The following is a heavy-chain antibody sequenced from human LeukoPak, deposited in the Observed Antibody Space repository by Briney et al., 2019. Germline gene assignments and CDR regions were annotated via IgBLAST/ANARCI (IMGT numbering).Heavy chain of an antibody. CDR3: ARAYGSGWYEYYYGMDA. D-gene: IGHD6-19*01. CDR2: IKQDGSEE. V-gene: IGHV3-7*01. J-gene: IGHJ6*02. Sequence: PGGSLRLSCEASGFSFSGYAMSWVRQAPGKGLEWVANIKQDGSEEYYVDSVKGRFTISRDNAKNSLYLQMNSLRAEDTAVYYCARAYGSGWYEYYYGMDAWGQGTTVTVSS. CDR1: GFSFSGYA.